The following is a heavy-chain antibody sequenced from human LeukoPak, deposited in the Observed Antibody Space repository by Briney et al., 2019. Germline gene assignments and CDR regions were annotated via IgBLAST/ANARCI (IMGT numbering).Heavy chain of an antibody. Sequence: SETLSLTCTVSGGSISGYFWSWIRQPAGKGLEWIGRIHDNGDSNHNPSLKSRVTMALDTSGNQVSLKLTSVTAADTAVYYCARGSWDLYSHGPHWYSDLWGLGTLVIVSS. V-gene: IGHV4-4*07. D-gene: IGHD5-18*01. CDR2: IHDNGDS. CDR3: ARGSWDLYSHGPHWYSDL. J-gene: IGHJ2*01. CDR1: GGSISGYF.